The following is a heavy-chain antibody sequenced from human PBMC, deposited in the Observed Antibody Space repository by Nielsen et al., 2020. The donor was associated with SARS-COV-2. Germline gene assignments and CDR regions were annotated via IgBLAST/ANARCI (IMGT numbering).Heavy chain of an antibody. D-gene: IGHD2-2*01. CDR2: ISGSGGRT. CDR3: AKDAVVPAALLPLSLYYFDY. V-gene: IGHV3-23*01. J-gene: IGHJ4*02. Sequence: GGSLRLSCAASGFSFSMYAMSWVRQAPGTGPRGLEWVSAISGSGGRTFYADSVKGRFTISRDNSKNTLDLQMNSLRGEDTAVYYCAKDAVVPAALLPLSLYYFDYWGQGTLVTVSS. CDR1: GFSFSMYA.